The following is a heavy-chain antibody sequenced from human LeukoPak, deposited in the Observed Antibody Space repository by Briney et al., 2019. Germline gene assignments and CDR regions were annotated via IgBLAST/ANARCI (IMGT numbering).Heavy chain of an antibody. CDR1: GGSISSYY. V-gene: IGHV4-34*01. D-gene: IGHD3-9*01. CDR2: INHSGST. J-gene: IGHJ5*02. CDR3: ASAHFDILTGQFSFDP. Sequence: SETLSLTCTVSGGSISSYYWSWIRQPPGKGLEWIGEINHSGSTNYNPSLKSRITISEDMSKKQFSLKLSSVTAADAAVYYCASAHFDILTGQFSFDPWGQGTLVTVSS.